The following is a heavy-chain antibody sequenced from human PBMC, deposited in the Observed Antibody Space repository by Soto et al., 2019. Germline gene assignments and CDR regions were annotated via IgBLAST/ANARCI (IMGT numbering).Heavy chain of an antibody. CDR2: ISWNSGSI. V-gene: IGHV3-9*01. J-gene: IGHJ3*02. Sequence: GGSLRLSCAASGFTFDDYAMHWVRQAPGKGLEWVSGISWNSGSIGYADSVKGRFTIARDNAKNSLYLQMNSLRAENTALYDWAKDIFARSGYDSDAFDIWGQGTMVTVSS. D-gene: IGHD5-12*01. CDR1: GFTFDDYA. CDR3: AKDIFARSGYDSDAFDI.